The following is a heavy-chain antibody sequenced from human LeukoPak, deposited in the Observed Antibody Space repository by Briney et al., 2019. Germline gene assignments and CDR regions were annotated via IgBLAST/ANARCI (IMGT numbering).Heavy chain of an antibody. CDR2: INHSGST. V-gene: IGHV4-34*01. CDR3: ARDRYCSSTSCNRYYYHGMDV. CDR1: GGSFSGYD. D-gene: IGHD2-2*01. Sequence: SETLSLTCGVYGGSFSGYDWSWIRQPPGTGLEWIGDINHSGSTNYNPSLKSRVTISVDPSKSQFSLRLSSMTAADTAVYYCARDRYCSSTSCNRYYYHGMDVWGQGTTVTVSS. J-gene: IGHJ6*02.